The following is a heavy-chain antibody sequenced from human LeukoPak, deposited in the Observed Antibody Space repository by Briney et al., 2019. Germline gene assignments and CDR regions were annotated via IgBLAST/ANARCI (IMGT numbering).Heavy chain of an antibody. CDR3: ARGYCSSTSCYAYHFDY. Sequence: GASVKVSCKASGGTFSSYAISWVRQAPGQGLEWMGRIIPIFGTASYAQKFQGRVTITTDESTSTAYMELSSLRSEDTAVYYCARGYCSSTSCYAYHFDYWGQGALVTVSS. J-gene: IGHJ4*02. V-gene: IGHV1-69*05. CDR2: IIPIFGTA. CDR1: GGTFSSYA. D-gene: IGHD2-2*01.